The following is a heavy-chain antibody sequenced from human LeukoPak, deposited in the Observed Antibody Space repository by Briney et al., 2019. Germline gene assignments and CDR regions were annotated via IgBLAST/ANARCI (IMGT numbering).Heavy chain of an antibody. CDR3: AREFSSHRSSGWAPFDY. CDR1: GFTFSSYA. CDR2: ISYDGSNK. J-gene: IGHJ4*02. V-gene: IGHV3-30-3*01. D-gene: IGHD6-19*01. Sequence: GGSLRLSCVGSGFTFSSYAMHWVRQAPGKGLEGVAVISYDGSNKYYAEPVKGRFTISRDNSKHTLYLQMTSQRAEDTAVYYCAREFSSHRSSGWAPFDYWGQGTLVTVSS.